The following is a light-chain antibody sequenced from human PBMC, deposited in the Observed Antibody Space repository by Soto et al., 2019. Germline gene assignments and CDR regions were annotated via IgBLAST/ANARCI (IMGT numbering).Light chain of an antibody. V-gene: IGKV3-15*01. CDR3: QQYNNWPPDYT. J-gene: IGKJ2*01. Sequence: ETVMPQSPATLSVSPGERVTLSCRASQSINSNLAWYQQRPGQAPRVLIYDASTRATAVPARFSGSGYGTEFKLTISSLQSEDFAVYYCQQYNNWPPDYTFGQGTKLEIK. CDR2: DAS. CDR1: QSINSN.